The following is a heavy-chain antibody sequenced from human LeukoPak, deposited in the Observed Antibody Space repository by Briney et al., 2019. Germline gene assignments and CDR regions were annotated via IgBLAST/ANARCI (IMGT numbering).Heavy chain of an antibody. CDR1: GFTFSTYS. Sequence: GGSVRLSCAASGFTFSTYSMSWVRQAPGKGLEWVSAISGSGGSTYYADSVKGRFTISRDNSKNTLYLRMNSLRAEDTAVYYCAKDLSPGVYWGQGTLVTVSS. J-gene: IGHJ4*02. CDR3: AKDLSPGVY. D-gene: IGHD2-8*01. V-gene: IGHV3-23*01. CDR2: ISGSGGST.